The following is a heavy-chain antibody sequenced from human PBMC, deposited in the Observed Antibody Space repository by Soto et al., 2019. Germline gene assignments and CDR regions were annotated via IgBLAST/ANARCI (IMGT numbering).Heavy chain of an antibody. J-gene: IGHJ6*02. D-gene: IGHD2-8*01. CDR2: TYYRSKWYN. V-gene: IGHV6-1*01. CDR1: GDSVSSNSAA. CDR3: ARDCTNGVCYPSYHYGMDV. Sequence: PSQTLSLTCAISGDSVSSNSAAWNWIRQSPSRGLEWLGRTYYRSKWYNDYAVSVKSRITINPDTSKNQFSLQLNSVTPDDTAVYYCARDCTNGVCYPSYHYGMDVWGQGTTFTVSS.